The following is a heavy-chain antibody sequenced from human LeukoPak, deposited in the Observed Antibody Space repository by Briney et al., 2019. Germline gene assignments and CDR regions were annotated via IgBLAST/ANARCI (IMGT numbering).Heavy chain of an antibody. CDR2: IYYSGST. J-gene: IGHJ4*02. Sequence: SETLSLTCTVSGGSISSYYWSWIRQPPVKGLEWIGYIYYSGSTNYNPSLKSRVTISVDTSKNQFSLKLSSVTAADTAVYYCARVSSGLLGYWGQGTLVTVSS. D-gene: IGHD6-19*01. CDR1: GGSISSYY. V-gene: IGHV4-59*01. CDR3: ARVSSGLLGY.